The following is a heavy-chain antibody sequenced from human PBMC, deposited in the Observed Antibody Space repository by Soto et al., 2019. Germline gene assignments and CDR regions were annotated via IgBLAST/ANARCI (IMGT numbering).Heavy chain of an antibody. CDR3: TRGRNSGDGYNGGGY. CDR2: MNPNSGHT. CDR1: GYTFTSFT. J-gene: IGHJ4*02. V-gene: IGHV1-8*01. Sequence: ASVKVSFKASGYTFTSFTINWVRQATGQGLEWMGWMNPNSGHTGYAQKFQGKVTMTRDTSISTAYMELSSLRYEDTAVYYCTRGRNSGDGYNGGGYWGQGTLVTVSS. D-gene: IGHD1-1*01.